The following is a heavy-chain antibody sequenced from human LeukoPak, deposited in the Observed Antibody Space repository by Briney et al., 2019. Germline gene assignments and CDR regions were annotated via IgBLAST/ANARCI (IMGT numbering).Heavy chain of an antibody. Sequence: GGSLRLSCAASGFNFSRQWMSLVRQAPGKGLEWVANVNQGGTQKYYVDSVKGRFTISRDNAEHSLSVQMHSLRAEDTAVYYCARVYQGVAIFDGIAYWGQGTLVTVSS. J-gene: IGHJ4*02. CDR3: ARVYQGVAIFDGIAY. D-gene: IGHD3-3*01. CDR1: GFNFSRQW. V-gene: IGHV3-7*01. CDR2: VNQGGTQK.